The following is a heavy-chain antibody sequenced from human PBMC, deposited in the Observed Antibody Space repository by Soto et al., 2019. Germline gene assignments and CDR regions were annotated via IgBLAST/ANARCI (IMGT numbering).Heavy chain of an antibody. V-gene: IGHV3-7*01. D-gene: IGHD3-16*02. CDR1: GFTFSSHW. CDR2: IKQDGSEK. J-gene: IGHJ4*02. Sequence: EVQLVESGGGLVQPGGSLRLSCAASGFTFSSHWMSWVRQAPGKGLEWLASIKQDGSEKHYVASVKDRFTISRDNAKNSLYLQMNSLRVEDTAVYYCARVYYDYIWGSYPLVYWGQGTLVTVSS. CDR3: ARVYYDYIWGSYPLVY.